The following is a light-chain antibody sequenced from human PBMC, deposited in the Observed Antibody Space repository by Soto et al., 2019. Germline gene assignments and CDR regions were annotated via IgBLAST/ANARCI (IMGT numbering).Light chain of an antibody. CDR3: QSYDSSLSGYV. Sequence: KSANIGAAYNVDWYQQLPGTAPKLLIYGNNNRPSGVPARFSGSKSGTSASLAIAGLQAEDEGDYYCQSYDSSLSGYVFGTGTKVTVL. CDR1: SANIGAAYN. V-gene: IGLV1-40*01. J-gene: IGLJ1*01. CDR2: GNN.